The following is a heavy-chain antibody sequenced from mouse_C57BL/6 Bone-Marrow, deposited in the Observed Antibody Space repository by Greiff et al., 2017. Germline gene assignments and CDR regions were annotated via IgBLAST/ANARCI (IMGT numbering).Heavy chain of an antibody. V-gene: IGHV1-82*01. CDR2: IYPGDGAT. J-gene: IGHJ3*01. CDR3: ARYWFAY. CDR1: GYAFSSSW. Sequence: QVQLQQSGPELVKPGASVKISCKASGYAFSSSWMNWVKQRPGKGLEWIGRIYPGDGATNYTGKFKGKATLTADKSSSTAYMQHSSLTSEDSAVYFCARYWFAYWGQGTLVTVSA.